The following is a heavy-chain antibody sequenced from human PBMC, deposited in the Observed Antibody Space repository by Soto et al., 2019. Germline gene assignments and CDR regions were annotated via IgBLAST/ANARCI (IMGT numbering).Heavy chain of an antibody. CDR3: ARVPHTGGRDFSDY. CDR2: IFSGGRT. Sequence: EVQLVESGGGLIQPGGSLGLSCAASGFTISTNYMSWVRQAPGKGLEWVSVIFSGGRTYYADSVKGRFTISRDISKNTLYLQMNSLRADDTAVYYCARVPHTGGRDFSDYWGHGTLVTVSS. J-gene: IGHJ4*01. CDR1: GFTISTNY. V-gene: IGHV3-53*01. D-gene: IGHD7-27*01.